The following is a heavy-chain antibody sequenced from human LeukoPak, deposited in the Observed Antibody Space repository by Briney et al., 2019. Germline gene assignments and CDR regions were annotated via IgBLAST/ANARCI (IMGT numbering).Heavy chain of an antibody. Sequence: GGSLRLSCVGSGFSFSDSWMTWVRQVPGKGLEWVANIRRDGSVKNYVDSVKGRFTMSRDNAKNSLYLQMNDLRAEDTAIYYCARDLSPSMPGSVWYDAFDIWGQGTTVTVSS. D-gene: IGHD6-19*01. CDR2: IRRDGSVK. CDR3: ARDLSPSMPGSVWYDAFDI. J-gene: IGHJ3*02. CDR1: GFSFSDSW. V-gene: IGHV3-7*01.